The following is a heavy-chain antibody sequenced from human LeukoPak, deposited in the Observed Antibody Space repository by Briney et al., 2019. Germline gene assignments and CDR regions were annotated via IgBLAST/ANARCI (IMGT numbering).Heavy chain of an antibody. CDR3: ARGTVTAPDY. CDR1: GFTFSRDW. CDR2: IYSVGNT. J-gene: IGHJ4*02. V-gene: IGHV3-53*03. D-gene: IGHD2-21*02. Sequence: GGSLRLSCAASGFTFSRDWMHWVRQPPGKGLEWASFIYSVGNTHHADSVKGRFTISRDNSKNTLYLQMDRLRPEDTAVYYCARGTVTAPDYWGQGTLVTVCS.